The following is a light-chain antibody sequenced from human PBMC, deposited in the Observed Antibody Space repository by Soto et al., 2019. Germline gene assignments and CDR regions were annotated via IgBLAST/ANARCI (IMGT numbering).Light chain of an antibody. Sequence: EIVMTQSPATLSVSPGERATLSCRASQSVSSNLAWYQQKPGQAPRLLIYGASTRVAGFPARFSGSGSGTEFTLTISSLQSEDFAVYYCQQYNNWPPLIFGGGTKVEIK. J-gene: IGKJ4*01. CDR2: GAS. V-gene: IGKV3-15*01. CDR1: QSVSSN. CDR3: QQYNNWPPLI.